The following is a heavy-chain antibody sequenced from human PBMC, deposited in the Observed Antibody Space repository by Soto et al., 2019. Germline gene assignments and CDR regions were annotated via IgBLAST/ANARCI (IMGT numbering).Heavy chain of an antibody. CDR3: ARQAAAPGIDLWFDP. Sequence: QLQLQESGPGLVKPSETLSLTCNVSGGSISSSRSYWAWFRQPPGKELEWIANIFYAGNTYYNPSLKSRVTVSVDTSKNQFSLKLDSVTAAYTAVYYCARQAAAPGIDLWFDPWGQGTLVTVSS. D-gene: IGHD6-13*01. J-gene: IGHJ5*02. V-gene: IGHV4-39*01. CDR1: GGSISSSRSY. CDR2: IFYAGNT.